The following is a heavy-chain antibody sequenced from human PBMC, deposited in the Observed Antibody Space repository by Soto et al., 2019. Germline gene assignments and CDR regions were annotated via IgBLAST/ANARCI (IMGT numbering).Heavy chain of an antibody. CDR2: IFHTGTT. CDR3: VRGLGYDSNGHVLAAFDI. CDR1: GASLSSGGHY. Sequence: QVQLQESGPGLAKPSQTVSLTCTVSGASLSSGGHYWTWIRHVPGKDLEWIGYIFHTGTTFYTPCLNSRVLMSIDTSDNYYSLNLNSVTAADTAVYYCVRGLGYDSNGHVLAAFDIWGHGTMVSVSA. J-gene: IGHJ3*02. D-gene: IGHD3-22*01. V-gene: IGHV4-31*03.